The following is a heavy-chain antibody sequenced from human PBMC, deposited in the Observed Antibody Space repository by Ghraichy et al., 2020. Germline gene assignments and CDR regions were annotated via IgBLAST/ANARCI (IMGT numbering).Heavy chain of an antibody. CDR2: MYYGGST. D-gene: IGHD2-8*01. J-gene: IGHJ2*01. V-gene: IGHV4-59*08. Sequence: ETLSHTCTVSGGSMRSYYWAWIRQPPGKGLEWIGYMYYGGSTNYNPSLRGRVTISIDTSMNQFSLRLTSVTAADTAVYYCARHNDYWYFDLWGRGTLVTVSS. CDR3: ARHNDYWYFDL. CDR1: GGSMRSYY.